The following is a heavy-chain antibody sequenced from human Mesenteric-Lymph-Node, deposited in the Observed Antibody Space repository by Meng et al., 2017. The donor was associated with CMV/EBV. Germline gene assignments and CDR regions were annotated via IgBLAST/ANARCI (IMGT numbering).Heavy chain of an antibody. Sequence: LTCTGSGDSISTSAGYHWSWIRQHPGKGLEWIGYIYYNGATHYNPSLESRVAISVDTSKNQFSLKLTSVTAADTAVYYCAKDSGSSPYWGQGTLVTVSS. CDR1: GDSISTSAGYH. V-gene: IGHV4-31*03. J-gene: IGHJ4*02. CDR3: AKDSGSSPY. D-gene: IGHD3-22*01. CDR2: IYYNGAT.